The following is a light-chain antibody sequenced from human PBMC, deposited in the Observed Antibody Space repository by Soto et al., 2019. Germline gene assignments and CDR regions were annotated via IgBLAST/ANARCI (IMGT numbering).Light chain of an antibody. CDR3: CSYAGSYGYV. CDR2: DVS. Sequence: SGLNPPRSVFGAPGKAVTFSLTGNNSDVGGYNYVSWYQQHPGKAPKLIIYDVSERPSGVPDRFSGSKSGNTASLTISGLQAEDEADYYCCSYAGSYGYVFGTGTKVTVL. V-gene: IGLV2-11*01. J-gene: IGLJ1*01. CDR1: NSDVGGYNY.